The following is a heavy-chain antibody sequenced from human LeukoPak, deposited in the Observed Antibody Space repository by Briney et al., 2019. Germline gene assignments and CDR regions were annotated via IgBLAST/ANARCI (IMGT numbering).Heavy chain of an antibody. CDR3: AGSSVTTYPYYYYYGMDV. CDR1: GFTFSSYG. CDR2: IWYDGSNK. V-gene: IGHV3-33*01. Sequence: PGGSLRLSCAASGFTFSSYGMHWVRQAPGKGLEWVAVIWYDGSNKYYADSVKGRFTISRDNSKSTLYLQMNSLRAEDTAVYYCAGSSVTTYPYYYYYGMDVWGQGTTVTVSS. J-gene: IGHJ6*02. D-gene: IGHD4-17*01.